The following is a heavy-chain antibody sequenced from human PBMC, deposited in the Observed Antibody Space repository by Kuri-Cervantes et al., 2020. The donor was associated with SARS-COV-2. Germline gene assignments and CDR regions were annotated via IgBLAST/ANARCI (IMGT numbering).Heavy chain of an antibody. CDR3: ARAYCGSTGCQGRDQFDP. D-gene: IGHD2-2*01. J-gene: IGHJ5*02. CDR2: ISSSGSTI. V-gene: IGHV3-11*04. CDR1: GFTFSDYY. Sequence: GGSLRLSCAASGFTFSDYYMSWIRQAPGKGLEWVSYISSSGSTIYYADSVKGRFTISRDNSKNTLVLQMDSLRADDTAVYYCARAYCGSTGCQGRDQFDPWGQGTRVTVSS.